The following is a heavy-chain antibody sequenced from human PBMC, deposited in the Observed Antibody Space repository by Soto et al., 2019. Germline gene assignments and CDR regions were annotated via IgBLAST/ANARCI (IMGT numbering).Heavy chain of an antibody. D-gene: IGHD5-18*01. CDR3: ARFGALDTAMVYYYFDY. Sequence: PSETLSLTCAVSGGSISSSNWWSWVRQPPGKGLEWIGEIYHSGSTNYNPSLKSRVTISVDKSKNQFSLKLSSVTAADTAVYYCARFGALDTAMVYYYFDYWGQGTLVTVSS. J-gene: IGHJ4*02. CDR1: GGSISSSNW. CDR2: IYHSGST. V-gene: IGHV4-4*02.